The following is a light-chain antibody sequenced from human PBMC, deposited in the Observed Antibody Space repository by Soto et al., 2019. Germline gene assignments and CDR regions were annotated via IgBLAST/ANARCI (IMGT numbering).Light chain of an antibody. Sequence: QSVLTQPPSASGTPGQRVTISCTGSSSNIGAGYDVHWYQQLAGTAHKLLTYSKSKRPSGVPDRFSASKSGTSASLAITGLQAEDEADYYCQSYDSSLSGWVFGGGTKLTVL. J-gene: IGLJ3*02. CDR2: SKS. CDR1: SSNIGAGYD. CDR3: QSYDSSLSGWV. V-gene: IGLV1-40*01.